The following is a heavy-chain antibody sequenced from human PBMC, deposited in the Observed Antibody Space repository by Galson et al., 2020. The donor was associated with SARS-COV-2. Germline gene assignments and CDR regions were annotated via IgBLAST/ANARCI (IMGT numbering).Heavy chain of an antibody. CDR1: GFPFRSYA. V-gene: IGHV3-23*01. D-gene: IGHD2-15*01. J-gene: IGHJ4*02. CDR3: AKIGGKYFFDY. CDR2: ISARGGTT. Sequence: GGSLRLSCAASGFPFRSYAMSWVRQAPGTGLEWFSVISARGGTTNYADSVKGRFAISRDNSQNTLYLQMNSLRAEDTAVYYCAKIGGKYFFDYWGQGTLVTVSS.